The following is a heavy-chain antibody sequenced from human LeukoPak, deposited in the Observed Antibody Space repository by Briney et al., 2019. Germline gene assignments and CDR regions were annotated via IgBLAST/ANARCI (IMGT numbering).Heavy chain of an antibody. CDR1: GFSFSSYE. Sequence: GGSLRLSCAASGFSFSSYEMNWVRQAPGKGPEWVAAISSNSRDIFYADSVKGRFSISRDNTHNSLSLRMNSLGAEDTAVYHCVREAAATLFDYWGQGTLVTVSS. CDR3: VREAAATLFDY. CDR2: ISSNSRDI. J-gene: IGHJ4*02. V-gene: IGHV3-21*01. D-gene: IGHD1-26*01.